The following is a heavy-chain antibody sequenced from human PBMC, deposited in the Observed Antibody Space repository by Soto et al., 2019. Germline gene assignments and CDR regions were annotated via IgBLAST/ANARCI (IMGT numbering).Heavy chain of an antibody. CDR2: INPSAGSI. Sequence: QVQLVQSGAEVKKPGASVKVSCKALGYTFTSYYIHWVRQAAGQGLEWMGIINPSAGSISYAESMQARLTVTRDTSTSTVNMELNSMRSEDTAVYYCARDRNERWKGTYGMDVWGQGTPVTVSS. D-gene: IGHD1-1*01. J-gene: IGHJ6*02. CDR3: ARDRNERWKGTYGMDV. V-gene: IGHV1-46*04. CDR1: GYTFTSYY.